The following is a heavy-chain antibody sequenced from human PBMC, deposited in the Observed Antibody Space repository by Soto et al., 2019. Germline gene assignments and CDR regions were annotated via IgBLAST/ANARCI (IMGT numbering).Heavy chain of an antibody. CDR3: ARSIVVVTALDY. J-gene: IGHJ4*02. Sequence: ASVKVSCKASGYTFIGYCMHWVRQAPGQRLEWMGWINAGNGNTKYSQKFQGRVTITRDTSASTAYMELSSLRSEDTAVYYCARSIVVVTALDYWGQGTLVTVSS. D-gene: IGHD2-21*02. V-gene: IGHV1-3*01. CDR2: INAGNGNT. CDR1: GYTFIGYC.